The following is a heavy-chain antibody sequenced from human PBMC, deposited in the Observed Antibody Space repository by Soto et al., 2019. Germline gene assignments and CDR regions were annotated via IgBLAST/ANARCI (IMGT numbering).Heavy chain of an antibody. J-gene: IGHJ4*02. CDR2: IDPSDSQT. D-gene: IGHD3-22*01. V-gene: IGHV5-10-1*01. CDR3: ASQIYDSDTGPNFQYYFDS. Sequence: PGETLNLSCKGSGYSFAGYWITWVRRKPGKGRVWRGRIDPSDSQTYYSPSLRGHVTISVTKSITTVFLQWSSLRASDTAMYYCASQIYDSDTGPNFQYYFDSWGQGTPVTVSS. CDR1: GYSFAGYW.